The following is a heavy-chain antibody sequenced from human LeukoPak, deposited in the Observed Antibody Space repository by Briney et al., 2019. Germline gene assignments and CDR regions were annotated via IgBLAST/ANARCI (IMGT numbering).Heavy chain of an antibody. J-gene: IGHJ3*02. CDR1: GITVSSND. CDR2: IYSGGRT. D-gene: IGHD6-6*01. V-gene: IGHV3-53*01. CDR3: ARRGSSSADAFDI. Sequence: GGSLRLSCVASGITVSSNDMSWVRQAPGKGLEWVSLIYSGGRTDYADSVKGRFTISRDNAKNSLYLQMNSLRAEDTAVYYCARRGSSSADAFDIWGQGTMVTVSS.